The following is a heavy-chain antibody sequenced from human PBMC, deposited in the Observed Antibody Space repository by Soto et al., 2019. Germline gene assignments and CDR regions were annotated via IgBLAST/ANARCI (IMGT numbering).Heavy chain of an antibody. D-gene: IGHD3-16*02. CDR2: ISSNGGST. CDR3: ARGLHLGELSTPDAFDI. V-gene: IGHV3-64*01. Sequence: EVQLVESGGGLVQPGGSLRLSCAASGFTFSSYAMHWVRQAPGKGLEYVSAISSNGGSTYYANSEKGRFTISRDNSKNTLYLQMGSLRAEDMAVYYCARGLHLGELSTPDAFDIWGQGTMVTVSS. CDR1: GFTFSSYA. J-gene: IGHJ3*02.